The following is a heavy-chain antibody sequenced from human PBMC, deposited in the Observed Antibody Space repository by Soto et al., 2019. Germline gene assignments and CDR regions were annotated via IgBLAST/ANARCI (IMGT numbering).Heavy chain of an antibody. CDR2: FSGGGDTT. CDR3: AKGRGGSGSLTPRVDF. D-gene: IGHD3-10*01. V-gene: IGHV3-23*01. Sequence: EVQLLESGGGLVQPGGSLRLSCAASGFTFNNYAMTWVRQAPGKGLGWASAFSGGGDTTSYADSVKGRFTVSRDGSKNTLYLQMSSLRAEDTALYYCAKGRGGSGSLTPRVDFWGQGTLVTVSS. CDR1: GFTFNNYA. J-gene: IGHJ4*02.